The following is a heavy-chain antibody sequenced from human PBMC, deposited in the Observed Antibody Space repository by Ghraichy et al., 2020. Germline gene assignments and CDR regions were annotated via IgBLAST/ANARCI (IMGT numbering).Heavy chain of an antibody. CDR2: IYYSGST. V-gene: IGHV4-61*01. CDR1: GGSVSSGSYY. J-gene: IGHJ6*02. CDR3: ARDRWVGNYYYYGMDV. D-gene: IGHD5-24*01. Sequence: SETLSLTCTVSGGSVSSGSYYWSWIRQPPGKGLEWIGYIYYSGSTNYNPSLKSRVTISVDTSKNQFSLKLSSVTAADTAVYYCARDRWVGNYYYYGMDVWGQGTTVTVSS.